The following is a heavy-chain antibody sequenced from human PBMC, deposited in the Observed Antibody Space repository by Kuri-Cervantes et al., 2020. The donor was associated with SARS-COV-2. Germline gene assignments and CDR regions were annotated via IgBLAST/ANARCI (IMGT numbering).Heavy chain of an antibody. D-gene: IGHD3-16*02. V-gene: IGHV3-21*01. CDR2: ISSSSSYI. CDR3: ARDTVRGVIRYYFDY. CDR1: GFTLSSYS. Sequence: GESLKISCAASGFTLSSYSMNWVRQAPGKGLEWVSSISSSSSYIYYADSVKGRFTISRDNAKNSLYLQMNSLRAEDTAVYYCARDTVRGVIRYYFDYWGQGTLVTVSS. J-gene: IGHJ4*02.